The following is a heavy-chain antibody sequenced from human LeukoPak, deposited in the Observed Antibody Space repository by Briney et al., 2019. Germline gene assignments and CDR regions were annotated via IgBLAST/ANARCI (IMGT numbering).Heavy chain of an antibody. V-gene: IGHV4-39*01. CDR1: GGSISSSSYY. D-gene: IGHD6-6*01. Sequence: SETLSLTCIVSGGSISSSSYYWGWIRQPPGKGLEWIGSIYYSGSTYYNPSLKSRVTISVDTSKNQFSLKLSSVTAADTAVYYCATQSDSYYFDYWGQGTLVTVSS. J-gene: IGHJ4*02. CDR2: IYYSGST. CDR3: ATQSDSYYFDY.